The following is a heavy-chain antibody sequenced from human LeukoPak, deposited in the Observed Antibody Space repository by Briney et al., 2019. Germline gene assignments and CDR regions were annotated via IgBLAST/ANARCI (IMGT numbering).Heavy chain of an antibody. CDR2: IYSIGST. D-gene: IGHD7-27*01. CDR1: GFSVSSSF. Sequence: GGSLRLSCAASGFSVSSSFMSWVRQAPGKGLEWVSVIYSIGSTFYADSVKGRFTISRDNSKNTLYLHMNSLRTEETAVYYCARDRVYLGREDAFDIWGQGTMVTVSS. V-gene: IGHV3-53*01. J-gene: IGHJ3*02. CDR3: ARDRVYLGREDAFDI.